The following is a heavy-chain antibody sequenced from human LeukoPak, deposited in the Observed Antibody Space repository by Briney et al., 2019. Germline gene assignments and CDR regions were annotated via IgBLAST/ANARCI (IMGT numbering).Heavy chain of an antibody. V-gene: IGHV3-23*01. CDR2: ISGSGGST. J-gene: IGHJ4*02. D-gene: IGHD5-12*01. CDR3: AKDWMSTIIKYFDY. Sequence: PGGSLRLSCAASGFTFSSYAMSWVRQAPGKGLEWVSAISGSGGSTHYADSVKGRFTISRDNSKNILYLQMNSLRAEDTAVYYCAKDWMSTIIKYFDYWGQGTLVTVSS. CDR1: GFTFSSYA.